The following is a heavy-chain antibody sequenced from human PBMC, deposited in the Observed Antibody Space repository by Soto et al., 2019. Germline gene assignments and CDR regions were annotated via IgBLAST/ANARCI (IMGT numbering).Heavy chain of an antibody. CDR3: ARVLSAFDI. V-gene: IGHV3-53*01. J-gene: IGHJ3*02. CDR2: IYSGGST. Sequence: GGSLRLSCASSWFTVISNYMSWVRQAPGKGLEWVSVIYSGGSTYYADSVKGRFTISRDNSKNTLYLQMNSLRAEDTAVYYCARVLSAFDIWGQGTMVTVSS. CDR1: WFTVISNY.